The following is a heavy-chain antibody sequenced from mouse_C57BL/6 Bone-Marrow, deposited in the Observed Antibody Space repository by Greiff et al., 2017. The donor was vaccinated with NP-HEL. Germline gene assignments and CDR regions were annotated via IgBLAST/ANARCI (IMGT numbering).Heavy chain of an antibody. J-gene: IGHJ4*01. CDR3: ARSVGVPYYAMDY. V-gene: IGHV1-69*01. CDR2: IDPSDSYT. CDR1: GYTFTSYW. D-gene: IGHD1-1*01. Sequence: QVQLQQPGAELVMPGASVKLSCKASGYTFTSYWMHWVKQRPGQGLEWIGEIDPSDSYTNYNQKFKGKSTLTVDKSSSTAYMQLSSLTSEDSAVYDCARSVGVPYYAMDYWGQGTSVTVSS.